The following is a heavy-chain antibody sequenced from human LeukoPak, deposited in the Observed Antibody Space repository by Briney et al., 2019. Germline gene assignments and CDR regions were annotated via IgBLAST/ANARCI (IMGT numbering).Heavy chain of an antibody. Sequence: PSETLSLTCTISGGSISSNYWSWIRQPPGKGLEWIGYIYHSGRTKNNPSLKSRVTISVDTSKNQFSLKLSSVTAADTAVYYCASGPDFYMDVWGKGTTVTVSS. CDR3: ASGPDFYMDV. CDR1: GGSISSNY. J-gene: IGHJ6*03. V-gene: IGHV4-59*01. CDR2: IYHSGRT. D-gene: IGHD3-3*01.